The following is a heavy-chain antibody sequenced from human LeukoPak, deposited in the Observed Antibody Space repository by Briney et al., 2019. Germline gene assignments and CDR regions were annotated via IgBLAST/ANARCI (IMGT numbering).Heavy chain of an antibody. CDR2: INPNSGGT. D-gene: IGHD1-1*01. CDR3: ARGDNRNDNGDWFDP. V-gene: IGHV1-2*02. J-gene: IGHJ5*02. Sequence: ASVKVSCKASGYTFTGYYMHWVRQAPGQGLEWMGWINPNSGGTNYAQKFQGRVTMTRDTSISTAYMELSRLRSDDTAVYYCARGDNRNDNGDWFDPWGQGTLVTVSS. CDR1: GYTFTGYY.